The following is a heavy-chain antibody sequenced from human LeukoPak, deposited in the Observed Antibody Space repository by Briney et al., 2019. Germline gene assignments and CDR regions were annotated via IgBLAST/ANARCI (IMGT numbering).Heavy chain of an antibody. J-gene: IGHJ5*02. CDR3: ARGGYYGSGNDFRFDP. D-gene: IGHD3-10*01. V-gene: IGHV4-4*07. CDR2: IYTSGST. Sequence: SETLSLTCTVSGGSISSYYWSWIRQPAGKGLEWIGRIYTSGSTNYNPSLKSRVTISVETSKNQFSLKLKSVTAADTAVYYCARGGYYGSGNDFRFDPWGQGTLVTVSS. CDR1: GGSISSYY.